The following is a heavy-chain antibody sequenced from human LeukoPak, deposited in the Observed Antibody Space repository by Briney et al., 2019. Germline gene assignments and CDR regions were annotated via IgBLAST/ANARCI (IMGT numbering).Heavy chain of an antibody. CDR3: AREGDSH. V-gene: IGHV3-33*01. Sequence: PGGSLRLSCAASGFTFSSYGMHWVRQAPGKGLEWVAVIWYDGSNKYYADSVKGRFTISRDNAKNSLYLQMNSLRAEDTAVYYCAREGDSHWGQGTLVTVSS. D-gene: IGHD3-16*01. CDR1: GFTFSSYG. CDR2: IWYDGSNK. J-gene: IGHJ4*02.